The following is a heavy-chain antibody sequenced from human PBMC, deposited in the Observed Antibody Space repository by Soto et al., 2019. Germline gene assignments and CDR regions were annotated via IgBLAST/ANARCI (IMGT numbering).Heavy chain of an antibody. Sequence: SVKVSCKASGGTFNSLAISWVRQAPGQGLEWMGGIIPFFKGTNYAEKFQGRVTITADESTSTAYMDLSSLRSEDTAVYYCARDVSLNYYDGTYYYFAMDVWGQGTTVTVSS. J-gene: IGHJ6*02. V-gene: IGHV1-69*13. CDR2: IIPFFKGT. CDR3: ARDVSLNYYDGTYYYFAMDV. D-gene: IGHD3-16*01. CDR1: GGTFNSLA.